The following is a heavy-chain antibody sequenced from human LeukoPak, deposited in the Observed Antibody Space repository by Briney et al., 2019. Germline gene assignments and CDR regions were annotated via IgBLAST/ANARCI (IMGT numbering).Heavy chain of an antibody. Sequence: GGSLRLSCAASGFTFSSFAMSWVRQAPGKGLEWVSHITASGTAMFYADSVKGRFTISRDNAKNSLYLQMNSLRDEDTAVYYCASSGSYRFDYWGQGTLVTVSS. CDR3: ASSGSYRFDY. J-gene: IGHJ4*02. V-gene: IGHV3-48*02. D-gene: IGHD1-26*01. CDR1: GFTFSSFA. CDR2: ITASGTAM.